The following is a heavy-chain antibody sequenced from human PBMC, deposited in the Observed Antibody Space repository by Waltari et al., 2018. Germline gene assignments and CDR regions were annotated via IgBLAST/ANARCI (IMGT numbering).Heavy chain of an antibody. CDR1: GYTFTSYA. Sequence: QVQLVQSGAEVKKPGASVKVSCKASGYTFTSYAMHWVRQAPGQRLEWMGWINAGNGNTKYSQKFQGRGTITRDTSASTAYMELSSLRSEDTAVYYCAREKVTRPTSYYYYGMDVWGQGTTVTVSS. J-gene: IGHJ6*02. D-gene: IGHD2-21*02. V-gene: IGHV1-3*01. CDR3: AREKVTRPTSYYYYGMDV. CDR2: INAGNGNT.